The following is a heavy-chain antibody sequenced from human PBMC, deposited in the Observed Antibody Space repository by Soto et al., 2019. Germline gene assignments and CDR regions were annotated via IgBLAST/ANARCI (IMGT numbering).Heavy chain of an antibody. CDR3: ARDGYDFWSGYYGPPGMDV. CDR1: GFTFSSYS. Sequence: SLRLSCAASGFTFSSYSMNWVRQAPGKGLEWVSSISSSSSYIYYADSVKGRFTISRDNAKNSLYLQMNSLRAEDTAVYYCARDGYDFWSGYYGPPGMDVWGQGTTVTVSS. CDR2: ISSSSSYI. J-gene: IGHJ6*02. V-gene: IGHV3-21*01. D-gene: IGHD3-3*01.